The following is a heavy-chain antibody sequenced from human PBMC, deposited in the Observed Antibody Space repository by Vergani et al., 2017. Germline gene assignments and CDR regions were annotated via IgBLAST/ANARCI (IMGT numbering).Heavy chain of an antibody. CDR3: AKDAVLRDFDFNYYYYYMDV. CDR2: IRYDGSNK. V-gene: IGHV3-30*02. J-gene: IGHJ6*03. Sequence: QVQLVESGGGVVQPGGSLRLSCAASGFTFSSYGMHWVRQAPGKGLEWVAFIRYDGSNKYYADSVKGRFTISRDNSKNTLYLQMNSLRAEDTAVYYCAKDAVLRDFDFNYYYYYMDVWGKGTTVTVSS. D-gene: IGHD3-9*01. CDR1: GFTFSSYG.